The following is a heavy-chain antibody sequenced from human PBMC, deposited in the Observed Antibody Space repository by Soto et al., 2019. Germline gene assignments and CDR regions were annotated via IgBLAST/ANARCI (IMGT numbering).Heavy chain of an antibody. CDR2: IYYSGST. Sequence: QVQLQESGPGLVKPSETLSLTCTVSGGSISSYYWSWIRQPPGKGLEWIGYIYYSGSTNYNPSLKSRVTISVDTSKNQFSLKLSSVTAADTSVYYCARQDGSSWYSGFDPWGQGTLVTVSS. CDR1: GGSISSYY. V-gene: IGHV4-59*08. CDR3: ARQDGSSWYSGFDP. D-gene: IGHD6-13*01. J-gene: IGHJ5*02.